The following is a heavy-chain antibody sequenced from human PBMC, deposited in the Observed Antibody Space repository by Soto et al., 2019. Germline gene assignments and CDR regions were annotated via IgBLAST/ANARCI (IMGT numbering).Heavy chain of an antibody. CDR1: GFTFSSYE. CDR2: ISDSGRTI. V-gene: IGHV3-48*03. Sequence: GSLRPSCSASGFTFSSYEMNWVRQAPGKGLXWVSYISDSGRTIYYADSVKGRFTVSRDDAQNSVYLQMDSLRAEDTAVYYCARDLLHYDFWSGYSAYFYYGMDVWGPGTTVTVSS. J-gene: IGHJ6*02. D-gene: IGHD3-3*01. CDR3: ARDLLHYDFWSGYSAYFYYGMDV.